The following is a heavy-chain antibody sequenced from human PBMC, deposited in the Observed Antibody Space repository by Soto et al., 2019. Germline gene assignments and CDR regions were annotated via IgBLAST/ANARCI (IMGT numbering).Heavy chain of an antibody. CDR1: GYTFTSYG. V-gene: IGHV1-18*01. D-gene: IGHD3-3*01. CDR2: ISAYNGNT. CDR3: ARDTGNHAIFGVVTKMGFDY. Sequence: ASVKVSCKASGYTFTSYGISWVRQAPGQGLEWMGWISAYNGNTNYAQKLQGRVTMTTDTSTSTAYMELRSLRSDDTAVYYCARDTGNHAIFGVVTKMGFDYWGQGTLVTVSS. J-gene: IGHJ4*02.